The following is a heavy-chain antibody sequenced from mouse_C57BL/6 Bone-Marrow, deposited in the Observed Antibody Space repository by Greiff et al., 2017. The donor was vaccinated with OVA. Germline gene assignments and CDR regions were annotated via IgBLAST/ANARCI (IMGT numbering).Heavy chain of an antibody. V-gene: IGHV5-4*01. CDR1: GFTFSSYA. CDR2: ISDGGSYT. Sequence: EVKLMESGGGLVKPGGSLKLSCAASGFTFSSYAMSWVRQTPEKRLEWVATISDGGSYTYYPDNVKGRFTISRDNAKNNLYLQMSHLKSEDTAMYYCARDRWYSNYPYYFDYWGQGTTLTVSS. J-gene: IGHJ2*01. D-gene: IGHD2-5*01. CDR3: ARDRWYSNYPYYFDY.